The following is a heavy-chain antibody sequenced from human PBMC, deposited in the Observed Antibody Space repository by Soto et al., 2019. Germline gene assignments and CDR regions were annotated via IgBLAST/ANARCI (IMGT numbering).Heavy chain of an antibody. CDR3: SRDRYYGSGTYSYFFSGMDV. CDR1: SLVLE. Sequence: SLVLEWNRVRQTPGKGLEWIGNIFHSVSTDNTPSLRRRVTMTLDTYTNHFSLKQSSGPRADTAVYYCSRDRYYGSGTYSYFFSGMDVWGQVTTVTV. CDR2: IFHSVST. V-gene: IGHV4-30-4*01. J-gene: IGHJ6*02. D-gene: IGHD3-10*01.